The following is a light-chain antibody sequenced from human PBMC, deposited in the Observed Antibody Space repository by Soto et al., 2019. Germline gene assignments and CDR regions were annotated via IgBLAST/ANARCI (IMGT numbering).Light chain of an antibody. V-gene: IGLV2-8*01. CDR3: SSYGGSNNLV. J-gene: IGLJ2*01. Sequence: QSVLTQPPSASGSPGQSVTISCTGTSSDVGGYNYVSWYQQHPGKAPKLMIYEVNKRPSGVPDRFSGSKSGNTASLTVSGLQAEDEADYYCSSYGGSNNLVFGGGTKLT. CDR1: SSDVGGYNY. CDR2: EVN.